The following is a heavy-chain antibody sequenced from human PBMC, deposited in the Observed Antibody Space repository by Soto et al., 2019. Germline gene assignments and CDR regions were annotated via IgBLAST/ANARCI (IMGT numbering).Heavy chain of an antibody. D-gene: IGHD3-10*01. J-gene: IGHJ6*01. V-gene: IGHV3-15*01. CDR1: GFTFSDAW. Sequence: EVQPVESGGGMVMPGGSLRLSCAASGFTFSDAWMTWIRQAPGKGLQCVGRIKRKIDGETTDYAAPVKGRFTISRDDSKNTLYLQMNSLKGEDTAMYYCGTDRGGGMDVWGQGTTVTVSS. CDR2: IKRKIDGETT. CDR3: GTDRGGGMDV.